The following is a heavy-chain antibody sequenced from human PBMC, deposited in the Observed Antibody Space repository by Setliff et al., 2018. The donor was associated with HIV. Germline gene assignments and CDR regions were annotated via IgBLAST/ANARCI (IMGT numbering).Heavy chain of an antibody. D-gene: IGHD3-3*01. CDR2: IYTSGSA. V-gene: IGHV4-61*02. J-gene: IGHJ4*02. CDR1: GGSISSGSYY. Sequence: SETLSLTCAVSGGSISSGSYYWSWIRRPAGKGLEWIGRIYTSGSANYNPPLKSRVTISVDTSKNQFSLKLSSVTAADTAVYYCAGSWSGYPLSFGYWGQGTLVTVSS. CDR3: AGSWSGYPLSFGY.